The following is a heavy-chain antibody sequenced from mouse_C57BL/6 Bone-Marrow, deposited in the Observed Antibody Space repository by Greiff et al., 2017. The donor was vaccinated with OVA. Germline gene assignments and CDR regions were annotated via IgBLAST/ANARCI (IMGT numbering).Heavy chain of an antibody. V-gene: IGHV5-6*01. Sequence: EVKLQESGGDLVKPGGSLKLSCAASGFTFSSYGMSWVRQTPDKRLEWVATISSGGSYTYYPDSVKGRFTISRDNAKNTLYLQMSSLKSEDTAMYYCATYYGSSHQAWFAYWGQGTLVTVSA. CDR1: GFTFSSYG. J-gene: IGHJ3*01. CDR3: ATYYGSSHQAWFAY. CDR2: ISSGGSYT. D-gene: IGHD1-1*01.